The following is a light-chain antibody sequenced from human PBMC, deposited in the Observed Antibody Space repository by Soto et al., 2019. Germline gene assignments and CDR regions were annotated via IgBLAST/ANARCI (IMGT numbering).Light chain of an antibody. CDR2: SAY. CDR1: QGITNY. Sequence: IQLTQSPTSLSASVGDRVTITCRASQGITNYLAWYQQKPGKAPRLLIYSAYTLQSGVPSRFSGSGSGTDFTLTISRLEPEDFAVYYCQQYAGSPTWTFGQGTKVDIK. J-gene: IGKJ1*01. V-gene: IGKV1-9*01. CDR3: QQYAGSPTWT.